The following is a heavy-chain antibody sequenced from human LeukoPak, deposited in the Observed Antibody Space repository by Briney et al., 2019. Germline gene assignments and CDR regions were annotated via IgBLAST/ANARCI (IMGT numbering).Heavy chain of an antibody. J-gene: IGHJ4*02. CDR3: AKDRIGSGSYYYIDY. CDR2: ISGSGGTT. D-gene: IGHD3-10*01. CDR1: GFTFSSHA. Sequence: GGSLRLPCAASGFTFSSHAMSWVRQAPGKGLEWVSGISGSGGTTYYADSVKGRFTISRDNSKNTLYLQMNSLRAEDTAIYYCAKDRIGSGSYYYIDYWGQGTLVTVSS. V-gene: IGHV3-23*01.